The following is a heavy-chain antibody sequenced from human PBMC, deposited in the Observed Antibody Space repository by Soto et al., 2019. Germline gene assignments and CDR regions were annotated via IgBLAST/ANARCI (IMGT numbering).Heavy chain of an antibody. D-gene: IGHD4-17*01. CDR3: ASAKIGDYFQVY. V-gene: IGHV3-74*01. Sequence: EVQLVESGGGLVQPGGSLRLSCAVSGFTFSCYWMHWVRHAPWKGLVWVSRINSDRSTTSYADSVKGRFTISRDNAKNTLDLQMDSLRAEDTAVYFCASAKIGDYFQVYWGQGTLVTVSS. J-gene: IGHJ4*02. CDR2: INSDRSTT. CDR1: GFTFSCYW.